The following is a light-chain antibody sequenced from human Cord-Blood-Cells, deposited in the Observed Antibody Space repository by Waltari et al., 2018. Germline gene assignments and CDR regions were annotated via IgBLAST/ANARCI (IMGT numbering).Light chain of an antibody. CDR1: SSDVGSYNL. CDR3: CSYAGSSTVV. V-gene: IGLV2-23*02. CDR2: EVS. J-gene: IGLJ2*01. Sequence: ALTQPASQPGQSTTISCTGTSSDVGSYNLVSWYQQHPGKAPKLMIYEVSKRPSGVSNRFSGSKSGNTASLTISGLQAEDEADYYCCSYAGSSTVVFGGGTKLTVL.